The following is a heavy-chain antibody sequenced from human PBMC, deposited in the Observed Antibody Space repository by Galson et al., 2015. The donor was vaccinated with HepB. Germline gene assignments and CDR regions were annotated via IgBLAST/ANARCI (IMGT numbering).Heavy chain of an antibody. Sequence: SLRLSCAVSGITFSDSYMSWLRQAPGEGLEWVSYISGSGSHTNYVDSVKGRFAISRDNAKNSLYLQMNSLRVEDTAVYYCARSSGWTNDYWGQGTLVTVSS. D-gene: IGHD6-19*01. CDR2: ISGSGSHT. J-gene: IGHJ4*02. CDR3: ARSSGWTNDY. CDR1: GITFSDSY. V-gene: IGHV3-11*03.